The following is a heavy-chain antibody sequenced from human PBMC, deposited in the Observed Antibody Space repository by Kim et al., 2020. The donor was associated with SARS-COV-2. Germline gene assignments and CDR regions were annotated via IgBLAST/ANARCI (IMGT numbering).Heavy chain of an antibody. Sequence: GGSLRLSCAASGFTFGSYALTWVRQAPGKGLEWVSIITDSGGTSYYADSVKGRFTISRDNSKNTLYLQMNSLRAEDTAVYYCATPSGFDYWGQGTLVTVSS. CDR2: ITDSGGTS. J-gene: IGHJ4*02. CDR1: GFTFGSYA. CDR3: ATPSGFDY. V-gene: IGHV3-23*01.